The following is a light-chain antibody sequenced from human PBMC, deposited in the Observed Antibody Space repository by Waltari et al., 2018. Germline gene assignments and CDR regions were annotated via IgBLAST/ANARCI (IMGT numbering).Light chain of an antibody. Sequence: SYELTQPPSVSVSPGQTARITCSGDPLPKQYTFWYQQKPGQAPVMVIYKDTERPSGIPERLSGSSSGTTATLTISAVQAEVEADYYCQSTDSSGNYVVFGGGTKLTVL. CDR2: KDT. J-gene: IGLJ2*01. V-gene: IGLV3-25*03. CDR1: PLPKQY. CDR3: QSTDSSGNYVV.